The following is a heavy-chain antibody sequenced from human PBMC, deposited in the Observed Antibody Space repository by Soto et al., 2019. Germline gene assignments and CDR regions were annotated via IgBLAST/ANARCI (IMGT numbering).Heavy chain of an antibody. Sequence: QVQLVQSGAEVKKPGASVKVSCQASGYSFSNNGISWVRQAPGQGFEWMGWINGDNGNTNYAQKFQGRVTMTTDTSTSTAYMELRSHRYDDTAVYYCARDLGYGDYGTDFWGQGTLVTVSS. CDR3: ARDLGYGDYGTDF. CDR1: GYSFSNNG. J-gene: IGHJ4*02. D-gene: IGHD4-17*01. V-gene: IGHV1-18*04. CDR2: INGDNGNT.